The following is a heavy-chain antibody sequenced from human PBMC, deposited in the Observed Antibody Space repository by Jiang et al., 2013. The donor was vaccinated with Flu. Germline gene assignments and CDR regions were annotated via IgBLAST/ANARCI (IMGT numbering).Heavy chain of an antibody. CDR1: GFSLSTSGVG. CDR3: AHIPGGRLEWFYDYRYFDY. V-gene: IGHV2-5*01. CDR2: IYWNDDK. J-gene: IGHJ4*02. Sequence: KPTQTLTLTCTFSGFSLSTSGVGVGWIRQPPGKALEWLALIYWNDDKRYSPSLKSRLTITKDTSKNQVVLTMTNMDPVDTATYYCAHIPGGRLEWFYDYRYFDYWGQGTLVTVSS. D-gene: IGHD3-3*01.